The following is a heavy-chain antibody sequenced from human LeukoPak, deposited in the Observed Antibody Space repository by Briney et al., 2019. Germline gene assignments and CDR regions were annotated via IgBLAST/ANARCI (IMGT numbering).Heavy chain of an antibody. CDR1: GFTFSSCS. J-gene: IGHJ2*01. D-gene: IGHD1-26*01. CDR3: AREGGGSGLWYYDL. Sequence: PGGSLRLSCAASGFTFSSCSMHWVRQAPGKGPEFVSVIGGGGVTTFYADSVKDRFTISRDNSKNTLYLEMGSLRAEDMAVYYCAREGGGSGLWYYDLWGRGTLVTVSS. V-gene: IGHV3-64*02. CDR2: IGGGGVTT.